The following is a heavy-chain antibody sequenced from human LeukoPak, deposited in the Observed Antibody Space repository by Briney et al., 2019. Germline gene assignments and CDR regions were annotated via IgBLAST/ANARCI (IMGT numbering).Heavy chain of an antibody. CDR3: AKDPREWEPRKRTSLDP. V-gene: IGHV3-23*01. CDR2: ISGSGGST. J-gene: IGHJ5*02. CDR1: GFTFSSYA. Sequence: GGSLRLSCAASGFTFSSYAMTWVRQAPGKGLEGVSGISGSGGSTYYAESVKGRFTISRDNSKNKVYLQMNNLRVEDTAVYYCAKDPREWEPRKRTSLDPWGQGILVTASS. D-gene: IGHD1-26*01.